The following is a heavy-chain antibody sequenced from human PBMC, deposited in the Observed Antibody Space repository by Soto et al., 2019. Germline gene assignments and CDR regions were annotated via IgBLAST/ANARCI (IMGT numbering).Heavy chain of an antibody. J-gene: IGHJ3*02. D-gene: IGHD3-22*01. V-gene: IGHV4-31*03. Sequence: SETLSLTCTVSGGSISSGGYYWSWIRQHPGKGLEWIGYIYYSGSTYYNPSLKSRVTISVDTSKNQFSLKLSSVTAADTAVYYCARFPWEHSSGYYLVAFDIWGQGTMVTVSS. CDR1: GGSISSGGYY. CDR2: IYYSGST. CDR3: ARFPWEHSSGYYLVAFDI.